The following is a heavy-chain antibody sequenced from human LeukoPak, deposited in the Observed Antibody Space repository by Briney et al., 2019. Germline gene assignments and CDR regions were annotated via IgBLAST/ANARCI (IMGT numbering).Heavy chain of an antibody. V-gene: IGHV3-33*01. J-gene: IGHJ6*02. D-gene: IGHD3-10*02. CDR3: ARDLHYYVAMDV. CDR2: IWYDGSNK. CDR1: GFTLSSYG. Sequence: GGSLRLSCAASGFTLSSYGIHWVRQAPGKGLEWVAVIWYDGSNKYYADSVRGRFTISRDNSKNTLYLQLNSLRAEDTALYYCARDLHYYVAMDVWGQGTTVTVSS.